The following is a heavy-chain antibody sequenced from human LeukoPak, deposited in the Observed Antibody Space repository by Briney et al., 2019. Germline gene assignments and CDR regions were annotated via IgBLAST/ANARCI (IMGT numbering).Heavy chain of an antibody. CDR2: IYYSGST. V-gene: IGHV4-39*01. Sequence: PSETLSLTCTVSGGSISSSSYYWGWIRQPPGKGLEWIGSIYYSGSTYYNPSLKSRVTISVDTSKNQFSLKLSSVTAADTAVYYCARQTRLIAAAGASDYWGQGTLVTVSS. CDR3: ARQTRLIAAAGASDY. CDR1: GGSISSSSYY. J-gene: IGHJ4*02. D-gene: IGHD6-13*01.